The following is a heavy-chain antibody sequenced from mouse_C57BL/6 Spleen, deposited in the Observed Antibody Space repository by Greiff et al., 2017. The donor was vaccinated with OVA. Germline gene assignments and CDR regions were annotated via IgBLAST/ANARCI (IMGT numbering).Heavy chain of an antibody. Sequence: VQLHQSGPELVKPGASVKLSCKASGYTFTSYDINWVKQRPGQGLEWIGWIYPRDGSTKYNEKFKGKATLTVDTSSSTAYMELHSLTSEDSAVYFCARGYYSNYDYAMDYWGQGTSVTVSS. D-gene: IGHD2-5*01. CDR2: IYPRDGST. CDR1: GYTFTSYD. V-gene: IGHV1-85*01. CDR3: ARGYYSNYDYAMDY. J-gene: IGHJ4*01.